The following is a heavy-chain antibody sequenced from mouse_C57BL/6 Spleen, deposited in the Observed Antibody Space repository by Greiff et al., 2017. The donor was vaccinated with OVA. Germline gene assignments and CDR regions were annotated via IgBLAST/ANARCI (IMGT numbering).Heavy chain of an antibody. CDR3: ARLYGSSAFAY. D-gene: IGHD1-1*01. Sequence: VQLQQSGAGLVKPGASVKLSCKASGYAFSSYSMNWVQQRPGKGLEWIGQIYHGGGDTNYTGNVKGQATLTADKSASNAYMQLSSLTSEDSAVYYCARLYGSSAFAYWGQGTLVTVSA. V-gene: IGHV1-80*01. J-gene: IGHJ3*01. CDR1: GYAFSSYS. CDR2: IYHGGGDT.